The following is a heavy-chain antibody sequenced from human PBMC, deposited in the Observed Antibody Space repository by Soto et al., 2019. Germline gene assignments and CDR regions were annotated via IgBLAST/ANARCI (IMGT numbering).Heavy chain of an antibody. V-gene: IGHV3-11*05. J-gene: IGHJ4*02. CDR3: ARPQGGGYDLNY. CDR1: GFTFSDYY. CDR2: ITRSSTYT. Sequence: QVQLVESGGGLVKPGGSLRLSCAASGFTFSDYYMSWIRQAPGKGLEWVSYITRSSTYTNYADSVKGRFTISRDNAKNSLYLLMNSLRAEDTAVYYCARPQGGGYDLNYWGQGTLVTVSS. D-gene: IGHD5-12*01.